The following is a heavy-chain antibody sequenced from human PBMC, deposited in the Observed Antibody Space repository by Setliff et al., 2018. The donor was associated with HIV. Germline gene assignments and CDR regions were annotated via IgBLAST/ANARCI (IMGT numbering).Heavy chain of an antibody. CDR1: GFTFSNYG. CDR2: ISGSGSST. J-gene: IGHJ4*02. CDR3: ARDVSWRVRTYIDY. V-gene: IGHV3-23*01. Sequence: GGSLRLSCAASGFTFSNYGMSWVRQAPGKGLQWVSVISGSGSSTYHADSVKGRFTISRDNSKNTLYLQMNSLTAEDTAVYYCARDVSWRVRTYIDYWGQGALVTVSS. D-gene: IGHD3-3*01.